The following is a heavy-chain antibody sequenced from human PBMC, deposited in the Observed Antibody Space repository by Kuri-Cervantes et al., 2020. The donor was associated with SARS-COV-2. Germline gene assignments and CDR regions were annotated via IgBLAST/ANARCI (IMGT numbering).Heavy chain of an antibody. D-gene: IGHD3-10*01. V-gene: IGHV3-48*03. Sequence: GESLKISCAASGFTFSSYEMNWVRQAPGKGLEWVSYISSSGSTIYYADSVKGRFTISRDNAKNSLYLQMNSLRAEDTALYYCARVVAGSGSYVYYYGMDVWGQGTTVTVSS. CDR3: ARVVAGSGSYVYYYGMDV. CDR1: GFTFSSYE. CDR2: ISSSGSTI. J-gene: IGHJ6*02.